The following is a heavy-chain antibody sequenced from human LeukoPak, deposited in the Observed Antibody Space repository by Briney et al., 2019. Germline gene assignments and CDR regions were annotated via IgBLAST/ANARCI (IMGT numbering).Heavy chain of an antibody. D-gene: IGHD1-1*01. CDR2: ISYTGTT. Sequence: SETLSLTCTVSDDSITNYWSWIRQPPGKGLEWIGYISYTGTTNYIPSFRSRVIISVDPSKNQFSLKLNSVTAADTAVYFCVRVTTGTIDYWGQGTLVTVSS. J-gene: IGHJ4*02. V-gene: IGHV4-59*01. CDR3: VRVTTGTIDY. CDR1: DDSITNY.